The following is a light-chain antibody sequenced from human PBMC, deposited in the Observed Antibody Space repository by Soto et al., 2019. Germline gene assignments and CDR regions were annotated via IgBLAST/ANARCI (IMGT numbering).Light chain of an antibody. CDR1: SSDVGGYNY. J-gene: IGLJ1*01. V-gene: IGLV2-14*01. CDR2: EVS. CDR3: SSYTSSSTRV. Sequence: QSALTQPASVSGSPGQSINISCTGTSSDVGGYNYVSWYQQHPGKAPKLMIYEVSNRPSGVSNRFSGSKSGNTASLTISGLQAEDEADYYCSSYTSSSTRVFGTGTKLTVL.